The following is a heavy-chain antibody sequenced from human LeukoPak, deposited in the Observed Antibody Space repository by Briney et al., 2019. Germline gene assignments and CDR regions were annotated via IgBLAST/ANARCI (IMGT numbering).Heavy chain of an antibody. V-gene: IGHV4-59*08. CDR1: GGSISSYY. J-gene: IGHJ5*02. Sequence: SETLSLTCTVSGGSISSYYWSWIRQPPGKGLEWIGYIYYSGSTYYNPSLKSRVTISVDTSKNQFSLKLSSVAAADTAVYYCARAVSHSSHDWFDPWGQGTLVTVSS. CDR2: IYYSGST. CDR3: ARAVSHSSHDWFDP. D-gene: IGHD6-13*01.